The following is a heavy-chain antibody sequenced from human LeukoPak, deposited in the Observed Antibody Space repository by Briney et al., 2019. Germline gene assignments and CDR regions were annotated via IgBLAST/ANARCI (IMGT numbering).Heavy chain of an antibody. V-gene: IGHV1-18*01. J-gene: IGHJ4*02. D-gene: IGHD3-22*01. CDR3: ARSPIDYYDSSGYYHDY. CDR1: GYTFTSYG. CDR2: ISAYNGNT. Sequence: ASVKVSCKASGYTFTSYGINWVRQAPGQGLEWMGWISAYNGNTNYAQKLQGRVTMTRDMSTSTVYMELSSLRSEDTAVYYCARSPIDYYDSSGYYHDYWGQGTLITVSS.